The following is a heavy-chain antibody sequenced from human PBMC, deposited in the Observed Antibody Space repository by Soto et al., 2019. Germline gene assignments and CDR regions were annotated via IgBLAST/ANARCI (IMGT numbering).Heavy chain of an antibody. D-gene: IGHD3-22*01. J-gene: IGHJ4*02. CDR1: GYSISSGYY. Sequence: PSETLSLTCTASGYSISSGYYWGWIRQPPGKGLEWIGSIYHSGSTYYNPSLKSRVTISVDTSKNQFSLKLSSVTAADTAVYYCASGYDSSVKDYWGQGTLVTVSS. CDR3: ASGYDSSVKDY. V-gene: IGHV4-38-2*02. CDR2: IYHSGST.